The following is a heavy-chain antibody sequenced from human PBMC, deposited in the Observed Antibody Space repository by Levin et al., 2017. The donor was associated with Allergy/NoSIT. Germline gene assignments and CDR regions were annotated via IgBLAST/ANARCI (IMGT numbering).Heavy chain of an antibody. J-gene: IGHJ4*02. CDR2: IKSKTDGGTT. CDR3: TGDLAAAGFDY. V-gene: IGHV3-15*01. D-gene: IGHD6-13*01. Sequence: GESLKISCAASGFTFSNAWMSWVRQAPGKGLEWVGRIKSKTDGGTTDYAAPVKGRFTISRDDSKNTLYLQMNSLKTEDTAVYYCTGDLAAAGFDYWGQGTLVTVSS. CDR1: GFTFSNAW.